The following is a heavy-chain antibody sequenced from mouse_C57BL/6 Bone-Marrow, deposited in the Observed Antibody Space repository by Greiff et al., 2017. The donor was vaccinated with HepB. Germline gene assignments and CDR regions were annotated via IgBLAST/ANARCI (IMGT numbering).Heavy chain of an antibody. CDR3: ARVDY. CDR1: GFTFSSYA. J-gene: IGHJ2*01. V-gene: IGHV5-4*03. Sequence: DVKLVESGGGLVKPGGSLKLSCAASGFTFSSYAMSWVRQTPEKRLEWVATISDGGSYTYYPDNVKGRFTISRDNAKNNLYLQMSHRKSEDTAMYYCARVDYWGQGTTLTVSS. CDR2: ISDGGSYT.